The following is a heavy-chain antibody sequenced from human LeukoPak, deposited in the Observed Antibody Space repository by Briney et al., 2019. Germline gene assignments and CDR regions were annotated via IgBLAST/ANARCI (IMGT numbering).Heavy chain of an antibody. CDR2: ISGSGRST. CDR3: AKAAVLMVYAAYDY. J-gene: IGHJ4*02. CDR1: GFSLSSYG. Sequence: GGSLRLSCAASGFSLSSYGMSWVRQAPGKRLEWVSGISGSGRSTYYADSVKGRFTISKDNSKKTLYLQMNSLRADDTAVYYCAKAAVLMVYAAYDYWGQGTQVTVSS. D-gene: IGHD2-8*01. V-gene: IGHV3-23*01.